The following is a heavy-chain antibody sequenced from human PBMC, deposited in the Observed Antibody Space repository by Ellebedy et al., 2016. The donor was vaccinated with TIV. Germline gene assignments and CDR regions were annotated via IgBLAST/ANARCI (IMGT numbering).Heavy chain of an antibody. Sequence: PGGSLRLSCAVSRLTFSRYEMSWVRQAPGKGLEWISYISSSSSNIYYADSVKGRFTISRDNAKNSLFLQMNGLRAEDTAVYYCAISTVMIHLQHWGQGTLVTVSS. CDR1: RLTFSRYE. CDR3: AISTVMIHLQH. CDR2: ISSSSSNI. J-gene: IGHJ1*01. D-gene: IGHD3-16*01. V-gene: IGHV3-48*04.